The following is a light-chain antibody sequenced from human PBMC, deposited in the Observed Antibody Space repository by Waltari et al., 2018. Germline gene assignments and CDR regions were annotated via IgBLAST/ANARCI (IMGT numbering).Light chain of an antibody. V-gene: IGKV3-15*01. Sequence: DTVMTQSPATLSVSPGERATLSCRASQSIGTNLAWYQQKPGQAPRLLISGASSRATGIPARFSGSGSGTEFTLTISSLQSEDFAVYYCQQYNNWSPFSFGPGTKVDIK. CDR3: QQYNNWSPFS. J-gene: IGKJ3*01. CDR2: GAS. CDR1: QSIGTN.